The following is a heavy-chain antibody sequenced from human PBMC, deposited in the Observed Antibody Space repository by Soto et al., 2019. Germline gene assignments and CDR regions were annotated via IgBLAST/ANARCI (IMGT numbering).Heavy chain of an antibody. CDR1: GFTFSSYG. Sequence: PVGSLRLSCAASGFTFSSYGMHWVRQAPGKGLEWVAVIWYDGSNKYYADSVKGRFTISRDNSKNTLYLQMGSLRVEDTAVFHCVKGRFYYFDSSGSFPHDIWGQETMVT. J-gene: IGHJ3*02. V-gene: IGHV3-30*02. D-gene: IGHD3-22*01. CDR2: IWYDGSNK. CDR3: VKGRFYYFDSSGSFPHDI.